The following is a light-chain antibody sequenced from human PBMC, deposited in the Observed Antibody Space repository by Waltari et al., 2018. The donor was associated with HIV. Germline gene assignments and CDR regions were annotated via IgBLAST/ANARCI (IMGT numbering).Light chain of an antibody. CDR1: QTLNTS. CDR2: DAS. V-gene: IGKV3-11*01. CDR3: QCHINWPPQYT. J-gene: IGKJ2*01. Sequence: EIVLTLFPATLSLSPGERATLSCRASQTLNTSLAWFQQKPGQAPRLLIYDASNRATGIPARFSGSGSATDFTLTISGLDPEDFALFYCQCHINWPPQYTFGQGTRLEIK.